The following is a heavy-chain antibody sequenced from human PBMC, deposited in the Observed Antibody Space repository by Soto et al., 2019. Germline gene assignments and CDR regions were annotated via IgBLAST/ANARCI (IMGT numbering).Heavy chain of an antibody. Sequence: GGSLRLSCAASGFTFTRYSMNWVRQAPGKGLEWVSSISSTTNYIYYGDSMKGRFTISRDNAKNSLYLEMNSLRAEDTAVYYWARESEDLTSKFDYWGQGPLVTVSS. CDR2: ISSTTNYI. V-gene: IGHV3-21*06. CDR3: ARESEDLTSKFDY. J-gene: IGHJ4*02. CDR1: GFTFTRYS.